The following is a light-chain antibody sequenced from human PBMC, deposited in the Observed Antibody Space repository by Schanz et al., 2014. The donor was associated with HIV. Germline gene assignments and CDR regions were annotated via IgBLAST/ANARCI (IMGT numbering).Light chain of an antibody. CDR3: STYTTSNTWV. J-gene: IGLJ3*02. CDR1: SSDVGGYNY. V-gene: IGLV2-14*03. Sequence: QSALTQPASVSGSPGQSIAISCTGTSSDVGGYNYVSWYQQHPNKAPKLIIYDVNNRPSGISTRFSASKSGDTASLTISGLQSEDEGDYYCSTYTTSNTWVFGGGTKLTVL. CDR2: DVN.